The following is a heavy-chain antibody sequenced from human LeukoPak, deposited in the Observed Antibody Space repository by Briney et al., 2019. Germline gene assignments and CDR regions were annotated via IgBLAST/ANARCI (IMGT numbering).Heavy chain of an antibody. CDR2: ISSSSSYI. D-gene: IGHD7-27*01. V-gene: IGHV3-21*01. CDR3: ARDSVGSWGYY. J-gene: IGHJ4*02. Sequence: GGSLRLSCAASGFSFSSYSMNWVRQAPGKGLEWVSSISSSSSYIYYADSVKGRFTISRDNAKNSLYLQMNSLRAEDTAVNSYARDSVGSWGYYRGQVTLVTVSS. CDR1: GFSFSSYS.